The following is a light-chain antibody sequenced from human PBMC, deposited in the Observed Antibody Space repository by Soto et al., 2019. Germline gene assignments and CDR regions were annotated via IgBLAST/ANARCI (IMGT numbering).Light chain of an antibody. CDR2: DAS. Sequence: DIQMTQSPSTLSASVGDRVTITCRASQSISSWLAWYQQKPGKAPKLLIYDASSLESGVPSRFSGSGFGTEFSFTISSLQPDDFATYYCQQYNSYSTFGQGTKVDIK. CDR3: QQYNSYST. V-gene: IGKV1-5*01. CDR1: QSISSW. J-gene: IGKJ1*01.